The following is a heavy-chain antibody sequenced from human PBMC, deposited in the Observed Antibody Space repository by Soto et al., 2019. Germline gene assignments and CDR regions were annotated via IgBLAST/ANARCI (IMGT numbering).Heavy chain of an antibody. Sequence: QVKLVQSGTEVKKPGASVKVSCKASGYTFTGYDITWVRQAPGQGLEWMGWISTYSGNANYAQKIQGRVTMTRDTSTSTAHMELRSLSSDDTAVYYCAREPLRWTAYFDYWGQGTLVTVSS. V-gene: IGHV1-18*01. CDR1: GYTFTGYD. J-gene: IGHJ4*02. CDR3: AREPLRWTAYFDY. D-gene: IGHD2-21*02. CDR2: ISTYSGNA.